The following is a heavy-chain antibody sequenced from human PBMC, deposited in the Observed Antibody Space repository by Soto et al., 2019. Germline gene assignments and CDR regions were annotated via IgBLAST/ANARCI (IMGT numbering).Heavy chain of an antibody. D-gene: IGHD2-2*01. J-gene: IGHJ6*02. V-gene: IGHV3-53*01. CDR3: ARDKVVPAAMPPYYYYYGMDI. CDR2: IYSGGST. CDR1: GFPVSSNY. Sequence: GGSLRLSCAASGFPVSSNYMSWVRQAPGKGLEWVSVIYSGGSTYYADSVKGRFTISRDNSKNTLYLQMNSLRAEDTAVYYCARDKVVPAAMPPYYYYYGMDIWGQGTTVTLSS.